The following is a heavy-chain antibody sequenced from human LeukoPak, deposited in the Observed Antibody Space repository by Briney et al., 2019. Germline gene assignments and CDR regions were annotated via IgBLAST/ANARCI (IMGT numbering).Heavy chain of an antibody. CDR3: ARSDLTYCSGGSCYRWFDP. V-gene: IGHV1-69*13. J-gene: IGHJ5*02. CDR2: IIPIFGTA. Sequence: ASVKVSCKASGGTFSSYAISWVRQAPGQGLEWMGGIIPIFGTANYAQKFQGRVTITADESTSTAYMELSSLRSEDTAVYYCARSDLTYCSGGSCYRWFDPWGQGTLVTVSS. CDR1: GGTFSSYA. D-gene: IGHD2-15*01.